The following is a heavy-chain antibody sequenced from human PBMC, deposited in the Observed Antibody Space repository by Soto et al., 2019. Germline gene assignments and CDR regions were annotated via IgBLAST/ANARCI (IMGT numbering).Heavy chain of an antibody. CDR3: AKDLDGVAPLYYGMDV. Sequence: HPGGSLRLSCAASGFTFSSYAMSWVRQAPGKGLEWVSAISGSGGSTYYADSVKGRFTISRDNSKNTLYLQMNSLRAEDTAVYYCAKDLDGVAPLYYGMDVWGQGTTVTVSS. CDR1: GFTFSSYA. V-gene: IGHV3-23*01. J-gene: IGHJ6*02. D-gene: IGHD6-6*01. CDR2: ISGSGGST.